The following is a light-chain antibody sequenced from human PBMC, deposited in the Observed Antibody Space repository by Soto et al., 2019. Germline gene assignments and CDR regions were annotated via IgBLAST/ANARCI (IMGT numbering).Light chain of an antibody. CDR1: RSFASSY. CDR2: AAS. CDR3: QQYGSSAPYT. J-gene: IGKJ2*01. Sequence: EIVLTQSPVTLSLSPGERATLSCRASRSFASSYLGWYQQKPGQAPRLLIYAASTRATGIPDRFSGSGSATDFTLTISRLEPEDSAVYYCQQYGSSAPYTFGQGTKLEIK. V-gene: IGKV3-20*01.